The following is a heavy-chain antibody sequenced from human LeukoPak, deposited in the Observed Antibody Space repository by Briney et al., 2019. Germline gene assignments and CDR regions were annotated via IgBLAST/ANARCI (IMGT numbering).Heavy chain of an antibody. V-gene: IGHV1-18*01. Sequence: ASVKVSCKASGYTFTSYGISWVRQAPGQGLEWMGWISAYNGNTNYARKLQGRVTMTTDTSTSAVYMELSSLGSEDTAVYYCARGGSLAVAPHLYYFDYWGQGTLVTVSS. D-gene: IGHD6-19*01. J-gene: IGHJ4*02. CDR1: GYTFTSYG. CDR3: ARGGSLAVAPHLYYFDY. CDR2: ISAYNGNT.